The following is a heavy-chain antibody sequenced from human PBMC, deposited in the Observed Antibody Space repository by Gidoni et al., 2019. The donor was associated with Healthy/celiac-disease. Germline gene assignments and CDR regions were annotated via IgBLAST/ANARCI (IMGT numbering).Heavy chain of an antibody. CDR1: GFTVGSNY. CDR3: ARAGYDILTGYYFDY. Sequence: EVQLVESGGGLVQPGGSLRLSCAASGFTVGSNYMSWVRQAPGKGLEWVSVIYSGGSTYYADSVKGRFTISRDNSKNTLYLQMNSLRAEDTAVYYCARAGYDILTGYYFDYWGQGTLVTVSS. J-gene: IGHJ4*02. V-gene: IGHV3-66*02. D-gene: IGHD3-9*01. CDR2: IYSGGST.